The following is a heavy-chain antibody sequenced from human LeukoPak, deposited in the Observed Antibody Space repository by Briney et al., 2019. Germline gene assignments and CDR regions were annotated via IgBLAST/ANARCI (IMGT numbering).Heavy chain of an antibody. V-gene: IGHV3-7*01. CDR2: IKPDGSEK. Sequence: GGSLRLSCVASGFTFSSHWISWVRQAPGKGLEWAANIKPDGSEKTYVDSVKGRFTISRDNAKNSAYLQMSSLRAEDTAVYYCVTGGHYSGSWGQGSLVTVTS. J-gene: IGHJ5*02. D-gene: IGHD3-22*01. CDR3: VTGGHYSGS. CDR1: GFTFSSHW.